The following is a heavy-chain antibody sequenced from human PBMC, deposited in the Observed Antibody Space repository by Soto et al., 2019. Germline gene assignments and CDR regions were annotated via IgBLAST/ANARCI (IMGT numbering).Heavy chain of an antibody. D-gene: IGHD6-13*01. CDR1: GFTFSSYA. V-gene: IGHV3-23*01. Sequence: SCAASGFTFSSYAMSWVRQAPGKGLEWVSAISGSGGSTYYADSVKGRFTISRDNSKNTLYLQMNSLRAEDTAVYYCAKGPIAAAASYYFDYWGQGTLVTVSS. J-gene: IGHJ4*02. CDR2: ISGSGGST. CDR3: AKGPIAAAASYYFDY.